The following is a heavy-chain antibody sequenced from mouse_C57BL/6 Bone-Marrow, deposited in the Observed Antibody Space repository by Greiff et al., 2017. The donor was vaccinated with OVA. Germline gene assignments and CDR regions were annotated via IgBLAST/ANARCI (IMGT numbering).Heavy chain of an antibody. Sequence: EVQLVESGGDLVKPGGSLKLSCAASGFTFSSYGMSWVRQTPDKRLEWVATISSGGSYTYYPDSVKGRFTISRDNAKNTLYLQMSSLKSEDTAMNYCARQGDGYYWDIDVWGTGTTVTVSS. D-gene: IGHD2-3*01. CDR1: GFTFSSYG. J-gene: IGHJ1*03. CDR2: ISSGGSYT. V-gene: IGHV5-6*01. CDR3: ARQGDGYYWDIDV.